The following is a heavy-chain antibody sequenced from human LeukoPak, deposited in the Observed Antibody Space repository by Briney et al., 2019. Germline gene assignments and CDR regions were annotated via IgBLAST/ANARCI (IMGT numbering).Heavy chain of an antibody. CDR1: GFTFSSYA. D-gene: IGHD2-2*01. CDR2: ISYDGSNK. Sequence: PGWSLRLSCAASGFTFSSYAMHWVRQAPGTGLEWVAVISYDGSNKYYADSVKGRFTISRDNSKNTLYLQMNSLRAEDTAVYYCARGRNQLLLYYYGMDVWGQGTTVTVSS. CDR3: ARGRNQLLLYYYGMDV. J-gene: IGHJ6*02. V-gene: IGHV3-30-3*01.